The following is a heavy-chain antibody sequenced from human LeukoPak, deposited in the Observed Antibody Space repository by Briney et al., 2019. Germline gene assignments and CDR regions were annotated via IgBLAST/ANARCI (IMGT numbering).Heavy chain of an antibody. CDR2: INPDSGGT. J-gene: IGHJ5*02. CDR3: ARGGDGYKSPWFDP. CDR1: GYTFDENH. V-gene: IGHV1-2*02. D-gene: IGHD5-24*01. Sequence: ASVKVSCKASGYTFDENHIHWVRQAPGQGPEWMGWINPDSGGTNYAQKFQGRVTMTRDTSISTAYMELNRLRSDDTAVYYCARGGDGYKSPWFDPWGQGTLVTVSS.